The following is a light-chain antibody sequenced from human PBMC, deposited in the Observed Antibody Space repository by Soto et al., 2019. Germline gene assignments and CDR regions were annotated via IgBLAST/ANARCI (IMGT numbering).Light chain of an antibody. CDR2: KAS. CDR3: QQYNVYWT. CDR1: QSINIW. Sequence: DIQMTQSPSTLSASVGDRVTITCRASQSINIWLAWYQQKPGRAPKLLIYKASTLESGVPSRFSGSGSGTEFTLNISRLQPDDFATYYCQQYNVYWTFGQGTKVDIX. J-gene: IGKJ1*01. V-gene: IGKV1-5*03.